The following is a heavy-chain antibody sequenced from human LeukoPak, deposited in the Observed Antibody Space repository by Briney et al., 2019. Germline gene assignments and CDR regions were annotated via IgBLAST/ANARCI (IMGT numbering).Heavy chain of an antibody. CDR2: IYYSGST. CDR3: AREGYSGYDFAFDI. J-gene: IGHJ3*02. CDR1: GGSISSYY. D-gene: IGHD5-12*01. V-gene: IGHV4-59*01. Sequence: SETLSLTCIVSGGSISSYYWSWIRQPPGKGLEWIGYIYYSGSTNYNPSLKSRVTISVDTPENQFSLKLSSVTAADTAVYYCAREGYSGYDFAFDIWGQGTMVTVSS.